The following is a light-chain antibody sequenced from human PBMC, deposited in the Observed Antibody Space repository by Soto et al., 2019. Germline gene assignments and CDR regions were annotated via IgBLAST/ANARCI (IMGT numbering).Light chain of an antibody. CDR3: VQFTHFPRT. Sequence: DTVMTQTPLSSPVTLGQPASISCRSSQSLLYSDGNTYLSWLQQRPGQPPRLLIYQVSNRFSGAPDRLSGSGAGTDFTLKISRVEADDVGVYFCVQFTHFPRTFGQGTKVEI. J-gene: IGKJ1*01. CDR2: QVS. V-gene: IGKV2-24*01. CDR1: QSLLYSDGNTY.